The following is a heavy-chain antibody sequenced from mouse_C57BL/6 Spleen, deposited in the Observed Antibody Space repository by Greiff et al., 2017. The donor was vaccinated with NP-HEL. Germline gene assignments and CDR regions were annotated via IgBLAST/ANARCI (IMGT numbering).Heavy chain of an antibody. Sequence: EVMLVESGPELVKPGASVKISCKASGYSFTGYYMNWVKQSPEKSLEWIGEINPSTGGTTYNQKFKAKATLTVDKSSSTAYMQLKSLTSEDSAVYYCARTTTVVAHWYFDVWGTGTTVTVSS. CDR1: GYSFTGYY. V-gene: IGHV1-42*01. D-gene: IGHD1-1*01. CDR3: ARTTTVVAHWYFDV. J-gene: IGHJ1*03. CDR2: INPSTGGT.